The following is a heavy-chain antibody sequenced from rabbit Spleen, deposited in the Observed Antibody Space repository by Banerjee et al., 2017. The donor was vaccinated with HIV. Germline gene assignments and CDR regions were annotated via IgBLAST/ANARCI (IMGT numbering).Heavy chain of an antibody. CDR3: ARDPYIFGSDDTSNL. D-gene: IGHD6-1*01. CDR1: GVSFSDKDV. V-gene: IGHV1S45*01. CDR2: INTVTGKS. J-gene: IGHJ4*01. Sequence: EQLEESGGGLVKPEGSLTLTCKASGVSFSDKDVMCWVRQAPGKGLEWIACINTVTGKSVYASWAKGRFIMSRTSSTTVTLQMTSLTAADTATYFCARDPYIFGSDDTSNLWGPGTLVTVS.